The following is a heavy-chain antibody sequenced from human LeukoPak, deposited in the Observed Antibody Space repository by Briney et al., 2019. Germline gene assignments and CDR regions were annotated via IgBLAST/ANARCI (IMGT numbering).Heavy chain of an antibody. CDR2: VNSDGSST. D-gene: IGHD2-21*02. CDR1: GFTFSSNW. CDR3: ARGLVTASNFYYYFMDV. V-gene: IGHV3-74*01. J-gene: IGHJ6*03. Sequence: GGSLRLSCAASGFTFSSNWMHWVRQVPGKGLVWLSRVNSDGSSTYYADSVRGRFTISRDNDKNTLYLQMSSLRAEDSAVYYCARGLVTASNFYYYFMDVWGKGTTVTVSS.